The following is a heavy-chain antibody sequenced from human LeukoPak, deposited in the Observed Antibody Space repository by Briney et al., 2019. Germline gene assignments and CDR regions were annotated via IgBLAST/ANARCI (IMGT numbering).Heavy chain of an antibody. Sequence: SETLSLTCTVSGASMTSHYWTWMRQDPGTGLEWIGNIFHTGSTSFNPALESRVTISLDTSNNQFSLKMTSVTPADTAVYYCAKEGGPARPGLDSWGQGTLVTVSP. CDR2: IFHTGST. CDR1: GASMTSHY. V-gene: IGHV4-59*11. D-gene: IGHD6-6*01. CDR3: AKEGGPARPGLDS. J-gene: IGHJ4*02.